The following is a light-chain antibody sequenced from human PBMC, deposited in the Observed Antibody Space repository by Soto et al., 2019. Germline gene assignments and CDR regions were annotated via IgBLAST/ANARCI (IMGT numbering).Light chain of an antibody. CDR1: RSNIGSHP. Sequence: QSALTQPPSASGTPGQRVTVSCSGSRSNIGSHPVHWYQQLPGTAPKLLIFNKNLRPSGVPDRFSGCKSGTSASLAISGLQSEDEADYYCSAWDDSLNGPVFGGGTKVTVL. CDR2: NKN. J-gene: IGLJ3*02. CDR3: SAWDDSLNGPV. V-gene: IGLV1-44*01.